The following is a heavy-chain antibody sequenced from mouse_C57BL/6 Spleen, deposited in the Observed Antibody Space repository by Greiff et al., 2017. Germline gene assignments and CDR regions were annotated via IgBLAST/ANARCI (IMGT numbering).Heavy chain of an antibody. V-gene: IGHV1-55*01. J-gene: IGHJ3*01. D-gene: IGHD2-4*01. CDR3: ARLGDYDEGAWFAY. Sequence: QVQLQQPGAELVKPGASVKMSCKASGYTFTSYWITWVKQRPGQGLEWIGDIYPGSGSTNYNEKFKRKATLTVDTSSSTAYMQLSSLTSEDSAVYYCARLGDYDEGAWFAYWGQGTLVTVSA. CDR2: IYPGSGST. CDR1: GYTFTSYW.